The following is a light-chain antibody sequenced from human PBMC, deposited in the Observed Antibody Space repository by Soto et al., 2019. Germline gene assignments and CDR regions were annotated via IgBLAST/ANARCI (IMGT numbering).Light chain of an antibody. CDR3: QSYDTNPRGV. J-gene: IGLJ1*01. CDR2: ANN. CDR1: SSNIGAGYD. Sequence: QSVLTQPPSVSGAPGQRVTISCTGSSSNIGAGYDVHWYQQFPGTAPKLLIYANNNRPSGVPDRFSASKSGTPASLAITGLQADDEADYYCQSYDTNPRGVFGTGTKVTVL. V-gene: IGLV1-40*01.